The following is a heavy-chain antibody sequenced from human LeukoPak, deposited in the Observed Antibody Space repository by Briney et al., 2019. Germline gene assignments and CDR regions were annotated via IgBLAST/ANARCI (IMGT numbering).Heavy chain of an antibody. D-gene: IGHD3-22*01. CDR1: GGTFSSYA. CDR2: IIPIFGTA. CDR3: ARGYYDSSGYSDWFDP. Sequence: SVKLSCKASGGTFSSYAMSWVRQAPGQGLEWMGGIIPIFGTANYAQKFKGRVTITTDESKSTAYMEMSSLRSEDTAVYYCARGYYDSSGYSDWFDPWGQGTLVTVSS. J-gene: IGHJ5*02. V-gene: IGHV1-69*05.